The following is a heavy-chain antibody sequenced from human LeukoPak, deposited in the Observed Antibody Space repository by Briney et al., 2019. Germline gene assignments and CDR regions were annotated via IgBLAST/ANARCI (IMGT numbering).Heavy chain of an antibody. V-gene: IGHV3-23*01. Sequence: GGSLRLSCAASGFTFSSYAMSWVRQAPGKGLEWVSAISGSGGSTYYADSVKGRFTISRDNSKNTLYLQMNSLRAEDTAVYYCAKRFEHPFLQVPAAIIYYYYMDVWGKGTTVTVSS. D-gene: IGHD2-2*01. CDR1: GFTFSSYA. J-gene: IGHJ6*03. CDR3: AKRFEHPFLQVPAAIIYYYYMDV. CDR2: ISGSGGST.